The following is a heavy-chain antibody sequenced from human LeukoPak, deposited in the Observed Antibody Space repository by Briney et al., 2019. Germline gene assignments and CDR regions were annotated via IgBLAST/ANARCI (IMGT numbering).Heavy chain of an antibody. Sequence: KPSETLSLTCTVSGGSISSSSYYWGWIRQPPGKGLEWIGSIYYSGSTYYNPSLKSRVTISVDTSKNQFSLKLSSVTAADTAVYYCARAVGSSWPQTRLENWGQGTLVTVS. V-gene: IGHV4-39*01. CDR1: GGSISSSSYY. D-gene: IGHD6-13*01. CDR2: IYYSGST. J-gene: IGHJ4*02. CDR3: ARAVGSSWPQTRLEN.